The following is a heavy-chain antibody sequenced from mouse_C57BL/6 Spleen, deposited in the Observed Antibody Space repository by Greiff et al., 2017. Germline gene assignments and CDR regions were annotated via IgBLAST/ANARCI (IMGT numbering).Heavy chain of an antibody. J-gene: IGHJ1*03. CDR1: GYTFTSYW. CDR2: IYPGNSDT. CDR3: TRKKVGYFDV. D-gene: IGHD1-1*02. Sequence: VHVKQSGTVLARPGASVKMSCKTSGYTFTSYWMHWVKQRPGQGLEWIGAIYPGNSDTSYNQKFKGKAKLTAVTSASTAYMELSSLTKEDSAVYYCTRKKVGYFDVWGTGTTVTVSS. V-gene: IGHV1-5*01.